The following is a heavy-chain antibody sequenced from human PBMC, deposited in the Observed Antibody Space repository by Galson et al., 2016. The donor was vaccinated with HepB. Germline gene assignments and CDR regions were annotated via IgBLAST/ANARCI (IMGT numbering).Heavy chain of an antibody. Sequence: SLRLSCAASGFTFTTYAMSWVRQAPGKGLEWVASISGGDDNSFCADSVKGRFTISRDNSKNTVSLQMYSLRAEDTAVYYCAKLSITNIRNGYYGFPNLWGQGTLVTVSS. CDR1: GFTFTTYA. V-gene: IGHV3-23*01. CDR3: AKLSITNIRNGYYGFPNL. D-gene: IGHD3/OR15-3a*01. CDR2: ISGGDDNS. J-gene: IGHJ5*02.